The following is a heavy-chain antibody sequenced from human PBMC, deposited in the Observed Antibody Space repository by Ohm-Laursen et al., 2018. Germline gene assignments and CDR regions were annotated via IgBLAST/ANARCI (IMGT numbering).Heavy chain of an antibody. J-gene: IGHJ4*02. CDR3: ARRDLSGATVDY. V-gene: IGHV5-51*01. CDR2: IYPSDSDT. D-gene: IGHD5-24*01. CDR1: GYTFSTYW. Sequence: GESLKISCKGSGYTFSTYWIAWVRQMPGKGLEWMGIIYPSDSDTRYSPSFQGQVTMLADKSISTAYLQWSSLKASDTAMYYCARRDLSGATVDYWGQGTLVTVSS.